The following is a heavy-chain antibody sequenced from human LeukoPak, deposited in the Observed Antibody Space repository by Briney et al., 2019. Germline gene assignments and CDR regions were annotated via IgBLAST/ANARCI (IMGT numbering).Heavy chain of an antibody. CDR3: ARSYYDSSGYCYGMDV. Sequence: PGRSLRLSCAASGFTFSSYAMHWVRQAPGKGLEWVAVISYDGSNKYYADSVKGRFTISRDNSKNTLYLQMNSLRAEDTAVYYCARSYYDSSGYCYGMDVWGQGTTVTVSS. CDR1: GFTFSSYA. CDR2: ISYDGSNK. V-gene: IGHV3-30-3*01. D-gene: IGHD3-22*01. J-gene: IGHJ6*02.